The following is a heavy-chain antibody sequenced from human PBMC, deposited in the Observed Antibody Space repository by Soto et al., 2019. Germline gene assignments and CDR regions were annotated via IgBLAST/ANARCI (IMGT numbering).Heavy chain of an antibody. D-gene: IGHD1-7*01. CDR3: AKDRRWTGTTADY. J-gene: IGHJ4*02. CDR2: ISYDGSNK. Sequence: GGSLRLSCAASGFTFSSYGMHWVRQAPGKGLEWVAVISYDGSNKYYADSVKGRFTISRDNSKNTLYLQMNSLRAEDTAVYYCAKDRRWTGTTADYWGQGTLVTVSS. CDR1: GFTFSSYG. V-gene: IGHV3-30*18.